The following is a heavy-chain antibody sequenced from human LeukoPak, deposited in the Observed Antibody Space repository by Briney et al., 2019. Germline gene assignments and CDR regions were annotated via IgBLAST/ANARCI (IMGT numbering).Heavy chain of an antibody. V-gene: IGHV4-4*07. D-gene: IGHD4-23*01. Sequence: PSETLSLICTVSCGSISSNYWSWIRQPAGKGLEWIGRVYISGNTKYNPSLQSRVTISLDTSNNQFSLKLSSVTAADTALYYCARDPGYGGQIDSGGQGTLVTVSS. CDR3: ARDPGYGGQIDS. J-gene: IGHJ4*02. CDR2: VYISGNT. CDR1: CGSISSNY.